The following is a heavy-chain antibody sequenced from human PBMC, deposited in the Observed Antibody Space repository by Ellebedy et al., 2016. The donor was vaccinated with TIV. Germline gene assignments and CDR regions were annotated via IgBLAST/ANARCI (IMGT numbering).Heavy chain of an antibody. CDR2: INGDGGFT. CDR1: GFTFSRHW. Sequence: GESLKISCAASGFTFSRHWMHWIRQAPGKGLVWLSRINGDGGFTSHADFVKGRFTIYRDNAKNTLYLQMNSLKAEDTAMYYCSTLSDTGYWGHGTLVTVSS. J-gene: IGHJ4*01. CDR3: STLSDTGY. D-gene: IGHD2-21*02. V-gene: IGHV3-74*01.